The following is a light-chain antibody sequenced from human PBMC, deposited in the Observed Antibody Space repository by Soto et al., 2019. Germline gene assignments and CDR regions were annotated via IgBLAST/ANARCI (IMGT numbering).Light chain of an antibody. CDR1: QSILNY. V-gene: IGKV1-5*01. CDR2: DAS. J-gene: IGKJ1*01. CDR3: QQYNSYWK. Sequence: DIQMTQSPSSLSVSVGDRVTITCRASQSILNYLNWYQQKPGKAPKLLIYDASSLESGVPSRFSGSGSGTEFTLTISSLQPDDFATYYCQQYNSYWKFGQGTKVDIK.